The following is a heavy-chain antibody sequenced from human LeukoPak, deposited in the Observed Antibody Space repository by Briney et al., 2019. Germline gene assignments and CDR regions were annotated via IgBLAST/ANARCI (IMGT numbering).Heavy chain of an antibody. Sequence: SQTLSLTCAISGDSVSSNSAAWNWIRQSPSRGLEWLGRTYYRSKWHNDYAVSVKSRITITPDTSKNQFSLQLNSVTPEDTAVYYCVRGMAGAGWFDPWGQGTLVTVSS. J-gene: IGHJ5*02. CDR1: GDSVSSNSAA. CDR2: TYYRSKWHN. CDR3: VRGMAGAGWFDP. V-gene: IGHV6-1*01. D-gene: IGHD1-26*01.